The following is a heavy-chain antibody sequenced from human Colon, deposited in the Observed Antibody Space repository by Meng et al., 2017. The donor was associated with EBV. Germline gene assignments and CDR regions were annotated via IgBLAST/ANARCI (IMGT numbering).Heavy chain of an antibody. CDR3: ARGKQDAWELLAY. V-gene: IGHV4-4*02. D-gene: IGHD1-26*01. CDR2: IDDSGST. CDR1: GVSTSSNIR. Sequence: QVARPGLVQPSGTLSLTCGVSGVSTSSNIRWTWVRQPPGKGLEWIGDIDDSGSTNYNPSLNSRISISLDKSKNHFSLKVNSVTAADTAVYYCARGKQDAWELLAYWGQGALVTVSS. J-gene: IGHJ4*02.